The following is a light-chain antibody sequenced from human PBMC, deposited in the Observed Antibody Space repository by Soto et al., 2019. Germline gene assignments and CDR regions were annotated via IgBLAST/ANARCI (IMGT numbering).Light chain of an antibody. CDR2: KAS. CDR3: QQYSSYSWT. V-gene: IGKV1-5*03. J-gene: IGKJ1*01. Sequence: DIQMTQSPSTLSASVGDSVTITCRASQSTSSWLAWYQQKPGKAPNLLIYKASSLESGVPSRFSGSGSGTEFTLTISSLQPDDFATYYCQQYSSYSWTFGQGTKVEIK. CDR1: QSTSSW.